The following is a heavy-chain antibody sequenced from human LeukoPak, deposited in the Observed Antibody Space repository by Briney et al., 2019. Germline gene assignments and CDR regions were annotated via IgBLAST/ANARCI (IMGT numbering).Heavy chain of an antibody. CDR1: GGTFSIYA. D-gene: IGHD3-22*01. CDR2: IIPIFGTA. CDR3: ASCFYYYDSSGTWNDY. Sequence: VASVKVSCKASGGTFSIYAISWVRQAPGQGLEWMGGIIPIFGTANYAQKFQGRVTITADESTSTAYMELSSLRSEDTAVYYCASCFYYYDSSGTWNDYWGQGTLVTVSS. J-gene: IGHJ4*02. V-gene: IGHV1-69*13.